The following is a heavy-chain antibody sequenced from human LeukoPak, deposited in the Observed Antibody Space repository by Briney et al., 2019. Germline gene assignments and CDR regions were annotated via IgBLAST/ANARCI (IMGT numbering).Heavy chain of an antibody. J-gene: IGHJ4*02. CDR1: GFTFSDYS. Sequence: GGSLRLSCAASGFTFSDYSMNWVRQTPRKGQEWVSCISGSGSYIYYADSVKGRFTISRDNAKNSLNLQVNSLRAEDTAVYYCVRERYHGSGAPKFDYWGQGTRVTVSS. CDR2: ISGSGSYI. CDR3: VRERYHGSGAPKFDY. D-gene: IGHD3-10*01. V-gene: IGHV3-21*01.